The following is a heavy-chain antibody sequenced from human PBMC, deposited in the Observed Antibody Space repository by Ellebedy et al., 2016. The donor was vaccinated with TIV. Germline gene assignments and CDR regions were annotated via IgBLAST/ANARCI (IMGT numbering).Heavy chain of an antibody. CDR2: IYYSGST. J-gene: IGHJ4*02. D-gene: IGHD2-8*01. CDR3: ARTCTNALCYNY. CDR1: GGSISSSSHY. Sequence: SETLSLTCTVSGGSISSSSHYWGWLRQPPGKGLEWIGSIYYSGSTYYHPSLKSRVTISVDTSKNQFSLRLSSVAAADTAVYYCARTCTNALCYNYWGQGTLVTVSP. V-gene: IGHV4-39*07.